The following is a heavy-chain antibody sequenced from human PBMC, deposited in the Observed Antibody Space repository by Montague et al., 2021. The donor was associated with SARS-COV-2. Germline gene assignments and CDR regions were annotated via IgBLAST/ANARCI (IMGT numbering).Heavy chain of an antibody. D-gene: IGHD3-22*01. CDR3: ARVSAPLYYYDSSGYIVH. J-gene: IGHJ5*02. V-gene: IGHV3-21*01. Sequence: SLRLSCAASGFTFSSYSMNWVRQAPGKGLEWVSSISSSSSYIYYADSVKGRFTISRDNAKNSLYLQMNSLRAEDTAVYYCARVSAPLYYYDSSGYIVHWGQGTLVTVSS. CDR2: ISSSSSYI. CDR1: GFTFSSYS.